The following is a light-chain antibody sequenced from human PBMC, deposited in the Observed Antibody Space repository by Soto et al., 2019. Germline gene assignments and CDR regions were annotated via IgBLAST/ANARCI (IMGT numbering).Light chain of an antibody. Sequence: EIVLTQSPATLSLSPGERATLSCRASPSVANFVAWYQQKPGQAPRLLIYGAFNRATGIPARFSGSGSGTDFTLTISSLEPEDSAVYYCQQRNIWLPVNFGHGTRLEIK. CDR2: GAF. V-gene: IGKV3-11*01. CDR1: PSVANF. CDR3: QQRNIWLPVN. J-gene: IGKJ5*01.